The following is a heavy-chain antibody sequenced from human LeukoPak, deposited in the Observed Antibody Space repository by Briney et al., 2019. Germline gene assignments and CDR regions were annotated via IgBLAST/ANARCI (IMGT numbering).Heavy chain of an antibody. J-gene: IGHJ4*02. V-gene: IGHV3-30*02. CDR3: AKISSH. D-gene: IGHD3-3*02. Sequence: GGSLRLSCVASGFIFSSFGLHWARQTPGKGLEWVAFIRYDGSSKYYADSVKGRFTISRDISRNTLYLEMNSLRPDDTAVYYCAKISSHWGQGTLVTVSS. CDR1: GFIFSSFG. CDR2: IRYDGSSK.